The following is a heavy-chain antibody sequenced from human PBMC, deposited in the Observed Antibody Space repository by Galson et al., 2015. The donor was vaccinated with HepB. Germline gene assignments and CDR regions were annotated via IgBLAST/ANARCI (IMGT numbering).Heavy chain of an antibody. CDR2: INHSGST. V-gene: IGHV4-34*01. J-gene: IGHJ5*02. D-gene: IGHD3-3*01. Sequence: WIRQPPGKGLEWIGEINHSGSTNYNPSLKSRVTISVDTSKNQFSLKLSSVTAADTAVYYCARAPLESLRNWFDPWGQGTLVTVSS. CDR3: ARAPLESLRNWFDP.